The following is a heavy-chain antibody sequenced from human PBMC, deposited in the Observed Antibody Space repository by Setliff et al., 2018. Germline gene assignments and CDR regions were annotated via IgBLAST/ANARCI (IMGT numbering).Heavy chain of an antibody. J-gene: IGHJ5*01. CDR1: GGSIRNYY. D-gene: IGHD1-1*01. CDR2: IYYTGTT. CDR3: ASRTTGPGGWFDY. Sequence: SETLSLTCTVSGGSIRNYYWSWIRQPPGKGLEWIGTIYYTGTTYYSPSLKSRVTISVDTSKNQFSLRLTSVTAADTAIYYCASRTTGPGGWFDYWGQGALVT. V-gene: IGHV4-59*04.